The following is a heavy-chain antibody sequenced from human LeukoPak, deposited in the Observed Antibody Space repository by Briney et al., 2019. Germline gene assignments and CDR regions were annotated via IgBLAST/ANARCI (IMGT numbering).Heavy chain of an antibody. V-gene: IGHV4-34*01. J-gene: IGHJ6*03. CDR2: INHSGST. CDR3: ARDITIFGVVQSPRGNMDV. CDR1: GGSFSGYY. D-gene: IGHD3-3*01. Sequence: SETPSLTCAVYGGSFSGYYWSWIRQPPGKGLEWIGEINHSGSTNYNPSLKSRVTISVDTSKNQFSLKLSSVTAADTAVCYCARDITIFGVVQSPRGNMDVWGKGTTVTVSS.